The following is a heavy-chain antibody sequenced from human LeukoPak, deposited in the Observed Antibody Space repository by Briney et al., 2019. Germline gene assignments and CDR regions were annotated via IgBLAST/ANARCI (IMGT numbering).Heavy chain of an antibody. V-gene: IGHV3-15*01. D-gene: IGHD2-15*01. Sequence: GGSLRLSCAASGLTFNNAWMRWVRQAAGKGLEWVGRIRRRAAGGTTDYGAPVKGRFTISRDDSKNTLYLQVNSLKTEDTAVYYCSTGGGTHDYWGQGTLVTVSS. J-gene: IGHJ4*02. CDR1: GLTFNNAW. CDR3: STGGGTHDY. CDR2: IRRRAAGGTT.